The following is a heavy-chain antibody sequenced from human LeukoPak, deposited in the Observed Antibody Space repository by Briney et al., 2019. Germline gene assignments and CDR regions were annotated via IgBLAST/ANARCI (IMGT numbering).Heavy chain of an antibody. CDR1: GFIFSSLE. Sequence: PGGSLRLSCAASGFIFSSLEVNWVRQAPGKGLKWVSSTTSSGNKHYADAVKGRFTSSRDNAKNSAYLQMNSLRVEDTAVYYCARDRGSAAAGTWYYAMDVWGQGTTVTVSS. V-gene: IGHV3-48*03. D-gene: IGHD6-13*01. CDR3: ARDRGSAAAGTWYYAMDV. CDR2: TTSSGNK. J-gene: IGHJ6*02.